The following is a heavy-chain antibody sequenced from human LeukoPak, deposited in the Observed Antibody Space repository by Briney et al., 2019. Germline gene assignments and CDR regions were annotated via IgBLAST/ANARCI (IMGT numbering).Heavy chain of an antibody. CDR2: IIPIFGTA. CDR1: GGTFSSYA. J-gene: IGHJ4*02. V-gene: IGHV1-69*13. D-gene: IGHD3-22*01. Sequence: SVKVSCKASGGTFSSYAISWVRQAPGQGLEWMGGIIPIFGTANYAQKFQGRVTITADESTSTAYMELSSLRSEDTAVYYCARGSVLGYYDSSGYFDYWGQGTLVTVSS. CDR3: ARGSVLGYYDSSGYFDY.